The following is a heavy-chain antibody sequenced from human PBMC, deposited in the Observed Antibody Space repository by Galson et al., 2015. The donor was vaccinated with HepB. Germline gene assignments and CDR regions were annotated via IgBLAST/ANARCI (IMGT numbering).Heavy chain of an antibody. V-gene: IGHV3-33*01. CDR2: IWYDGNKK. CDR1: GFTFRSYG. D-gene: IGHD2-2*01. J-gene: IGHJ4*02. Sequence: SLRLSCAASGFTFRSYGMHWVRQAPGKGLEWVAAIWYDGNKKYYADSVEGRFTISRDNSKSTLYLQMSSLRAEDTAVYYCAREEIIIVPAAIGFDYWGQGTLVTVSS. CDR3: AREEIIIVPAAIGFDY.